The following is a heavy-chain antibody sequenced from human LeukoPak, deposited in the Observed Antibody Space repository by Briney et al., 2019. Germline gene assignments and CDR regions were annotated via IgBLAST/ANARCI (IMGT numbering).Heavy chain of an antibody. J-gene: IGHJ6*02. Sequence: GGSLRLSCAASGFTFSNYGMHWVRQAPGKGLEWVSSISSSSSYIYYADSVKGRFTISRDNAKNSLYLQMNSLRAEDTAVYYCARGTMVRGVIIRDYYGMDVWGQGTTVTVSS. D-gene: IGHD3-10*01. CDR2: ISSSSSYI. CDR3: ARGTMVRGVIIRDYYGMDV. CDR1: GFTFSNYG. V-gene: IGHV3-21*01.